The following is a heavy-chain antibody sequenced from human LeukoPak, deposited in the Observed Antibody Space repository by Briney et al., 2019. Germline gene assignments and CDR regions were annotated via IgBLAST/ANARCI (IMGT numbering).Heavy chain of an antibody. J-gene: IGHJ4*02. CDR2: IYSGGDT. D-gene: IGHD1-26*01. CDR3: ARPGGSYGN. CDR1: GLTVSSNY. V-gene: IGHV3-53*01. Sequence: PGGSLRLSCAASGLTVSSNYMSWVRQAPGKGLEWVSVIYSGGDTYYADSVKGRFTISRDNSKNTLYLQMNSLRPEDTAVYYCARPGGSYGNWGQGTLVTVSS.